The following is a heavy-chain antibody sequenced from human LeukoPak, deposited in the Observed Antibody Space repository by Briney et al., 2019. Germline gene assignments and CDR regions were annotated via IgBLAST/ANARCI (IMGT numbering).Heavy chain of an antibody. D-gene: IGHD4-17*01. CDR1: GGSLSSYY. J-gene: IGHJ2*01. CDR2: VYYSWST. Sequence: PSETLSLTCTVSGGSLSSYYWSWIRQPPGKGLEWIGYVYYSWSTNYNPSLKRRLTLSVNTSKNQYSLQLSSLTAAATAVYYCARVLYGDYDWYFDLWGRGTLVTVSS. V-gene: IGHV4-59*01. CDR3: ARVLYGDYDWYFDL.